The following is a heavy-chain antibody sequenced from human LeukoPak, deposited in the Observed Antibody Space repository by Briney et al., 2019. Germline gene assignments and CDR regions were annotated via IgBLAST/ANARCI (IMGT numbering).Heavy chain of an antibody. V-gene: IGHV1-2*06. Sequence: ASVKVSCKASGYTFTGYYMHWVRQAPGQGLEWMGRINPNSGGTNYAQKFQGRVTMTRDTSISTAYMELSRLRSDDTAVYFCARTWGTEACRTTSCFNPDFDYWGQGTLVTVSS. J-gene: IGHJ4*02. CDR2: INPNSGGT. CDR3: ARTWGTEACRTTSCFNPDFDY. D-gene: IGHD2-2*01. CDR1: GYTFTGYY.